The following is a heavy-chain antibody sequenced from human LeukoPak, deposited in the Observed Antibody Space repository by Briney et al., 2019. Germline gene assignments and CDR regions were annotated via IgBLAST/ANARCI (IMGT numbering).Heavy chain of an antibody. D-gene: IGHD5-18*01. CDR3: ARYSYGIEDFDY. V-gene: IGHV3-30*02. CDR2: IQYDGSNE. CDR1: GFTFSSYG. Sequence: PGGSLRLSCAASGFTFSSYGMHWVRQAPGKGLEWVAYIQYDGSNEQYADSVKGRFTISRDNAKNSLYLQMNSLRAEDTAVYYCARYSYGIEDFDYWGQGTLVTVSS. J-gene: IGHJ4*02.